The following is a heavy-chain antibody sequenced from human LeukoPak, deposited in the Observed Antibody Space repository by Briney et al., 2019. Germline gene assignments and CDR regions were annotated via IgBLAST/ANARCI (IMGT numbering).Heavy chain of an antibody. Sequence: ASVKVSCKASGYTFTGYYMHWVRQAPGQGLEWMGWINPNSGGTNYAQKFQGRVTMTRDTSISTPYMELSRLRSDDTAVYYCARLRRFSGSYYERSFDYWGQGTLVTVSS. CDR3: ARLRRFSGSYYERSFDY. V-gene: IGHV1-2*02. CDR1: GYTFTGYY. CDR2: INPNSGGT. D-gene: IGHD1-26*01. J-gene: IGHJ4*02.